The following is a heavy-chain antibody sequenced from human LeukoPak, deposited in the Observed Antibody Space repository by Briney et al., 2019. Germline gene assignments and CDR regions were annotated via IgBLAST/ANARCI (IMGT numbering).Heavy chain of an antibody. J-gene: IGHJ5*02. V-gene: IGHV3-53*01. Sequence: GGPLSLSCAASGLPARRVSLPWVRQAQGKGLEWVSIIHTNGNTYYADSVKGRFTISRDNSKNTLYLQMNSLRTEDTAVYYCASSRTAASSNWFDPWGQGTLVTVSS. D-gene: IGHD6-13*01. CDR3: ASSRTAASSNWFDP. CDR2: IHTNGNT. CDR1: GLPARRVS.